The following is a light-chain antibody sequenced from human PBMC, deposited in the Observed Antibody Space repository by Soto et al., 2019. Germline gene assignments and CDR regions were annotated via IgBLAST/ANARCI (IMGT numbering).Light chain of an antibody. Sequence: EIVMTQSPATLSVSPGERATLSCRASQSVSSNLAWYQQKPGQAPRLLIYGASTRATGIPARFSGSGSGTEFTLTISSLQSEDFAVYYWQQYNNWPPSWTFGHGTKVEIK. CDR2: GAS. V-gene: IGKV3-15*01. CDR1: QSVSSN. CDR3: QQYNNWPPSWT. J-gene: IGKJ1*01.